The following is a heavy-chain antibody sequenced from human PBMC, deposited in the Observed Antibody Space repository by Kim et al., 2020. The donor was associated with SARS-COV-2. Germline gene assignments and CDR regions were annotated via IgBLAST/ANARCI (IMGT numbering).Heavy chain of an antibody. V-gene: IGHV4-59*01. J-gene: IGHJ3*02. D-gene: IGHD3-10*01. CDR1: GGSLSPYY. CDR2: MHYSGRA. Sequence: SETLSLTCTVSGGSLSPYYWSWIRQPPGKGLEWIGYMHYSGRANYSPSLKSRVAISVDTSKNHFSLNLTSVTAADTAKYFCARFQHGSGSYLEPFDIWGQGTMVTVSS. CDR3: ARFQHGSGSYLEPFDI.